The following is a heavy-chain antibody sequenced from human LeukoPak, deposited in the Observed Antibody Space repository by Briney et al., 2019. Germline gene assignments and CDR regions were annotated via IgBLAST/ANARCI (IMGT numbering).Heavy chain of an antibody. J-gene: IGHJ5*02. D-gene: IGHD1-26*01. CDR3: ARDPESYLYWFDP. V-gene: IGHV3-21*01. CDR1: GFTFSSYS. Sequence: PGGSLRLSCAASGFTFSSYSMNWVRQAPGKGLEWVSSISSSSSYIYYADSVKGRFTIPRDNAKNSLYLQMNSLRAEDTAVYYCARDPESYLYWFDPWGQGTLVTVSS. CDR2: ISSSSSYI.